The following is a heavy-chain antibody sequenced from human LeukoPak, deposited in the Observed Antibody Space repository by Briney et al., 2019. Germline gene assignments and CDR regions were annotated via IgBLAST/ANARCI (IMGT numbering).Heavy chain of an antibody. V-gene: IGHV3-21*01. CDR2: ISSSSSYI. CDR1: GFTFSSYS. D-gene: IGHD5-24*01. CDR3: ARDGEEEMATTH. J-gene: IGHJ4*02. Sequence: PGGSLRLSCAASGFTFSSYSMNWVRQAPGKGLEWVSSISSSSSYIYYADSVKGRFTISRDNAKNSLYLQMNSLRAEDTAVYYCARDGEEEMATTHWGQGTLVTVSS.